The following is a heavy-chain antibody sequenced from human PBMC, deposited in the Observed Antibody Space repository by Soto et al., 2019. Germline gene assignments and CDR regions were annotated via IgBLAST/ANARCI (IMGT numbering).Heavy chain of an antibody. V-gene: IGHV1-2*02. CDR3: GRGRSGEIVIFY. CDR2: INPNSGGT. J-gene: IGHJ4*02. Sequence: QVQLVQSGAEVKKPGASVKVSCKASGYTFTGYYMHWVRQAPGQGLEWMGWINPNSGGTNYAQKFQGRVTMTRDTSISTVYMELRNLSPDDTAVYFCGRGRSGEIVIFYWGQGTLVTVHS. D-gene: IGHD5-12*01. CDR1: GYTFTGYY.